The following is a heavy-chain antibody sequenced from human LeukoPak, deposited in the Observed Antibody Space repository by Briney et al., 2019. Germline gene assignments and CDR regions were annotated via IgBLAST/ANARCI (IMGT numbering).Heavy chain of an antibody. Sequence: GGSLRLSCAASGFIFTNYFMSWVRQAPGKGLEWVASIKHDGSGKYYVDSVRGRFTISRDNTMNSLYLQMSSLRAKDTAVYYCATDRGWRTSGYYLYYFEYWGQGTLVTYSS. CDR3: ATDRGWRTSGYYLYYFEY. CDR1: GFIFTNYF. CDR2: IKHDGSGK. D-gene: IGHD3-3*01. V-gene: IGHV3-7*01. J-gene: IGHJ4*02.